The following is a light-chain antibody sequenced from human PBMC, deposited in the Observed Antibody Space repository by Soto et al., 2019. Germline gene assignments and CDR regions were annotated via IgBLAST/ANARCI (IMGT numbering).Light chain of an antibody. CDR1: QSVGSN. J-gene: IGKJ1*01. Sequence: EIVMTQSPRTLYVSPGEIATLSCSASQSVGSNLAWYQQKPGQAPRLLIYGASTRATGIPARFSGSGSGTEFTLTISSLQSEDFAVYYCQQYNKWPTFGQGTKVDIK. V-gene: IGKV3-15*01. CDR2: GAS. CDR3: QQYNKWPT.